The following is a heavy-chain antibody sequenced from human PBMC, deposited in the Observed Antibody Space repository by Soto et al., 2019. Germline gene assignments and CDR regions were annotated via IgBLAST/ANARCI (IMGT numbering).Heavy chain of an antibody. J-gene: IGHJ6*02. Sequence: QVQLVESGGCVVQPGRSLRLSCATSGFTLSSYGMHWVRQAPGKGLALVSFIWYDGSNTYYADSVKGRFTISRDNSKHTLCLQMNSLRAEDTAVYYSARQDCSTTNCYGRQEYYGLDVWGRGTTVTVSS. CDR1: GFTLSSYG. CDR3: ARQDCSTTNCYGRQEYYGLDV. D-gene: IGHD2-2*01. V-gene: IGHV3-33*01. CDR2: IWYDGSNT.